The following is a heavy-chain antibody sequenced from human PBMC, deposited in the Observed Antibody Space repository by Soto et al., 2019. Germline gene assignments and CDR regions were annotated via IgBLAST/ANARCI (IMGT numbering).Heavy chain of an antibody. Sequence: SETLSLTCAVYGGSFSCYYWSWIRQPPGKGLEWIGEINHSGSTNYNPSLKSRVTISVDTSKNQFSLKLSSVTAADTAVYYCARVALXGGSGSYFGGWYYGMDVWGQGTTVTVSS. CDR2: INHSGST. J-gene: IGHJ6*02. V-gene: IGHV4-34*01. D-gene: IGHD3-10*01. CDR1: GGSFSCYY. CDR3: ARVALXGGSGSYFGGWYYGMDV.